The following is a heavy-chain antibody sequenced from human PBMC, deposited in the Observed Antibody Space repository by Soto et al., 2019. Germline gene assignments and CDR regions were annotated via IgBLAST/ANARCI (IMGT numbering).Heavy chain of an antibody. CDR3: ARESEDLTSNFDY. V-gene: IGHV3-21*06. J-gene: IGHJ4*02. Sequence: ESGGGLVKPGGSLRLSCAAPGFTFTRYIMTWVRQSPGKGLEWVSSISSTTNYIYYGDSMKGRFTISRDNAKNSLYLEMNSLRAEDTAVYYCARESEDLTSNFDYWGQGTLVTVSS. CDR1: GFTFTRYI. CDR2: ISSTTNYI.